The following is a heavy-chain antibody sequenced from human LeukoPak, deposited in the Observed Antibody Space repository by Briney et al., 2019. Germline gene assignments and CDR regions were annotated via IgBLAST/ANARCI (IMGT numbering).Heavy chain of an antibody. V-gene: IGHV7-4-1*02. CDR3: ASGPSYSGSNEYFDS. CDR2: SNTNTGNP. J-gene: IGHJ4*02. CDR1: GGTFSSYA. Sequence: GASVNVSCKASGGTFSSYAISWVRQAPGQGLEWMGWSNTNTGNPTYAQDYTGRFVFSLDTSVSTTYLQISRLKAEDTAVYYCASGPSYSGSNEYFDSWGQGTLVTVSS. D-gene: IGHD1-26*01.